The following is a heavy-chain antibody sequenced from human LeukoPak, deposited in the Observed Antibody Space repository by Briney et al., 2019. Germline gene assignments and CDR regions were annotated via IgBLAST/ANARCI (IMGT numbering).Heavy chain of an antibody. V-gene: IGHV4-61*02. CDR2: IYTSGST. CDR1: GGSISSGSYY. J-gene: IGHJ4*02. CDR3: ARDLAGHFGGFYFDY. Sequence: SETLSLTCTVSGGSISSGSYYWSWIRQPAGKGLEWIGRIYTSGSTNYNPSLKSRVAISVDTSKNQFSLKLNSVTAADTAVYYCARDLAGHFGGFYFDYWGQGTLVTVSS. D-gene: IGHD2-21*01.